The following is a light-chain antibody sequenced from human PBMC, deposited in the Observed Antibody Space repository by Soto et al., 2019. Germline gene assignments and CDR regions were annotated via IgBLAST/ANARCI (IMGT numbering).Light chain of an antibody. Sequence: QSALTQPASVSGSPGQSITISCTGTRSDVGDYNYVSWYQQHPGKAPKLIIYEVSYRPSGVSNRFSGSKSGNTASLTISGLQADDEADYYCSSYTSSITHVFGTGTKLTVL. CDR3: SSYTSSITHV. CDR2: EVS. J-gene: IGLJ1*01. CDR1: RSDVGDYNY. V-gene: IGLV2-14*01.